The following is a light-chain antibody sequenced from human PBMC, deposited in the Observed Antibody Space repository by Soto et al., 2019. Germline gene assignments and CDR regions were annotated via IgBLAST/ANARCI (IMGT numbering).Light chain of an antibody. V-gene: IGKV3D-20*02. CDR1: QSVSSSY. CDR2: DAS. J-gene: IGKJ4*01. Sequence: EIVMTQSPPTLAVSPGERATLSCRASQSVSSSYLAWYQQQPGQAPRLLIHDASRRATGIPARLSGTGSGTDFTLTISRLEPEAVTVYYCQQRSNSPAFGGGTKVDIK. CDR3: QQRSNSPA.